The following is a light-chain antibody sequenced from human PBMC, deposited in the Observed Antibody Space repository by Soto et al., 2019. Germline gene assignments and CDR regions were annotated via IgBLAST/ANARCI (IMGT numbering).Light chain of an antibody. Sequence: QSVLTQPPSVSGAPGQRVTISCTGSSSNIGAGYDVHWYQQLPGTAPKLLIYGNSSRPSGVPDRFSGSKSGTPASLTITGLQAEDEADYYCQSYDSSLSALFGGGTKLTVL. J-gene: IGLJ3*02. CDR3: QSYDSSLSAL. CDR2: GNS. CDR1: SSNIGAGYD. V-gene: IGLV1-40*01.